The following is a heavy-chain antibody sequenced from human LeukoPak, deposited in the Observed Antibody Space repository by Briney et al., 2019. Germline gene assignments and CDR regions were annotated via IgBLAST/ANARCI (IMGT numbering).Heavy chain of an antibody. V-gene: IGHV3-23*01. CDR2: ISGSGGTT. D-gene: IGHD5/OR15-5a*01. J-gene: IGHJ4*02. CDR3: ARGDGVYVY. CDR1: GFTFSSYA. Sequence: SGGSLRLSCAASGFTFSSYAMSWVRQAPGKGLEWVSAISGSGGTTYYADSVKGRFTISRDNSKNTVYLQMNSLRVEDTAVYYCARGDGVYVYWGQGTLVTVSS.